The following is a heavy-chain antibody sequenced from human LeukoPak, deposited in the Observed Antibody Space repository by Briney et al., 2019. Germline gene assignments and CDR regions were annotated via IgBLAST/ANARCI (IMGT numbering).Heavy chain of an antibody. D-gene: IGHD3-10*01. V-gene: IGHV1-24*01. CDR2: FDPEDGET. Sequence: EASVKVSCKVSGYTLTELSMHWVRQAPGKGLEWMGGFDPEDGETIYAQKFQGRVTMTEDTSTYTAYMELSSLRSEDTAVYYCATRITLVGGFDYWGQGTLVTVSS. J-gene: IGHJ4*02. CDR3: ATRITLVGGFDY. CDR1: GYTLTELS.